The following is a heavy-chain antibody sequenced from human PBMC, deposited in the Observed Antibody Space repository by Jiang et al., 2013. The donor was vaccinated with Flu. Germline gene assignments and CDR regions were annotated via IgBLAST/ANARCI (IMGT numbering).Heavy chain of an antibody. J-gene: IGHJ2*01. V-gene: IGHV4-59*08. D-gene: IGHD4-17*01. CDR3: ARPSTVTTYWYFDL. CDR1: GGSISSYY. Sequence: SLTCTVSGGSISSYYWSWIRQPPGKGLEWIGYIYYSGSTNYNPSLKSRVTISVDTSKNQFSLKLSSVTAADTAVYYCARPSTVTTYWYFDLWGRGTLVTVSS. CDR2: IYYSGST.